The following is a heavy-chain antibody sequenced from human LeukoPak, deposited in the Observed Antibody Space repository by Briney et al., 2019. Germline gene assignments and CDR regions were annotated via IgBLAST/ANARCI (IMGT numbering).Heavy chain of an antibody. CDR3: ARDLGGRDSGSYYARY. CDR1: GFTFSSYS. J-gene: IGHJ4*02. Sequence: GGSLRLSCAASGFTFSSYSMNWVRQAPGKGLEWVSSISSSSSYIYYADSVKGRFTISRDNAKNSLYLQMNSLRAEDTAVYYCARDLGGRDSGSYYARYWGQGTLVTVSS. CDR2: ISSSSSYI. V-gene: IGHV3-21*01. D-gene: IGHD1-26*01.